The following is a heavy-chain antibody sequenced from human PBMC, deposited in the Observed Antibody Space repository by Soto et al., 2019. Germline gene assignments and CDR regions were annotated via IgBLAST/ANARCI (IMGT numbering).Heavy chain of an antibody. J-gene: IGHJ5*02. CDR2: IIPIIGII. D-gene: IGHD4-4*01. V-gene: IGHV1-69*08. CDR1: GGTFSTYT. CDR3: AGDPDSHYNDSHASSYP. Sequence: QVQLVQSGAEVKKPGSSVKVSCKASGGTFSTYTITWVRQAPGQGLEWMGRIIPIIGIINYAQKFQGRVTIGADKFTGKAYMEMTGLRSDDTAVYYCAGDPDSHYNDSHASSYPWGQGTLVTVSS.